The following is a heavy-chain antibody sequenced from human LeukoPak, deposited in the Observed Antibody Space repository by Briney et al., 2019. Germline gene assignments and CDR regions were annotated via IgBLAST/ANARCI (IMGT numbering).Heavy chain of an antibody. CDR1: GFTFSSYS. Sequence: GGSLRLSCAASGFTFSSYSMNWVRQAPGKGLEWVSSISSSSSYIYYADSVKGRFTISRDNAKNSLYLQMNSLKTEDTAVYYCTRLGTPDAFDIWGQGTMVTVSS. CDR3: TRLGTPDAFDI. J-gene: IGHJ3*02. CDR2: ISSSSSYI. V-gene: IGHV3-21*01.